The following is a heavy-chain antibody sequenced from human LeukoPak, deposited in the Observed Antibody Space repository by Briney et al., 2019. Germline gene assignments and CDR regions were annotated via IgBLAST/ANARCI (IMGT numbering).Heavy chain of an antibody. D-gene: IGHD3-10*01. CDR1: GYTVTEIS. CDR3: ATGKKGAYNYGSGSLDY. CDR2: FDPEEGEA. V-gene: IGHV1-24*01. Sequence: ASVKVSCKVSGYTVTEISMHWVRQAPGKGLEWLGGFDPEEGEAIYAQKIQGRVTMTEETSTDTAYLELSSLRYEDTAVYYCATGKKGAYNYGSGSLDYWGQGTLVTVSS. J-gene: IGHJ4*02.